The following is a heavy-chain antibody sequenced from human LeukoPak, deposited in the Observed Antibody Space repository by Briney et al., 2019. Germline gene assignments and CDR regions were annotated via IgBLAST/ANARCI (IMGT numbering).Heavy chain of an antibody. CDR3: ARSRAPVYYYYYMDV. J-gene: IGHJ6*03. CDR1: GGTFSSYA. V-gene: IGHV1-69*13. CDR2: IIPIFGTA. Sequence: ASVKVSCKASGGTFSSYAISWVRQAPGQGLEWTGGIIPIFGTANYAQKFQGRVTITADESTSTAYMELSSLRSEDTAVYYCARSRAPVYYYYYMDVWGKGTTVTISS.